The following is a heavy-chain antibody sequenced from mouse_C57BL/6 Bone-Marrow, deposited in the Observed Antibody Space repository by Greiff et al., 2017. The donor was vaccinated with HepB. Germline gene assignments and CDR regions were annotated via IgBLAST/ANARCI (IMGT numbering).Heavy chain of an antibody. J-gene: IGHJ2*01. CDR3: ARSNFSYDY. CDR1: GYAFSSSW. V-gene: IGHV1-82*01. D-gene: IGHD4-1*02. Sequence: VKLQQSGPELVKPGASVKISCKASGYAFSSSWMNWVKQRPGKGLEWIGRIYPGDGDTNYNGKFKGKATLTADKSSSTAYMQLSSLTSEDSAVYFCARSNFSYDYWGQGTTLTVSS. CDR2: IYPGDGDT.